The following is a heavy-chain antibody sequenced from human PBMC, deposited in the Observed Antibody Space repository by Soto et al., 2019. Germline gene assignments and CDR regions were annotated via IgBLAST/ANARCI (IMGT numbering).Heavy chain of an antibody. CDR3: AKVPRARALYGMDV. CDR2: ISGSGGST. V-gene: IGHV3-23*01. Sequence: GGSLRLSCAASGFTFSSYAMSWVRQAPGKGLEWVSAISGSGGSTYYADSVEGRFTISRDNSKNTLYLQMNSLRAEDTAVYYCAKVPRARALYGMDVWGQGTTVTVSS. J-gene: IGHJ6*02. CDR1: GFTFSSYA.